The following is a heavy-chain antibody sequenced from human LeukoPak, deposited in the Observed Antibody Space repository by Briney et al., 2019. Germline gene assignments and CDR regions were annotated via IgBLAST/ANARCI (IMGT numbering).Heavy chain of an antibody. CDR3: AGDKDYYDSRAPFEY. CDR2: IIPIFGTA. V-gene: IGHV1-69*06. J-gene: IGHJ4*02. CDR1: GGTFSSYA. D-gene: IGHD3-22*01. Sequence: ASVKVSCKTSGGTFSSYAISWVRQAPGQGLEWMGRIIPIFGTANYAQKFQGRVTITADKSTSTAYMELSSLRSEDTAVYYCAGDKDYYDSRAPFEYWGQGTLVTVSS.